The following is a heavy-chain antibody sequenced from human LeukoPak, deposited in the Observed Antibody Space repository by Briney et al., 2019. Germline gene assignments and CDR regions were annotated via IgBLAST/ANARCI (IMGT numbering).Heavy chain of an antibody. Sequence: GGSLRLSCAASGFTFDDYTMHWVRQAPGKGLEWVSLMSWNGVSTYYADSVKGRFTISRDNSKSSLYLQMNSLTTEDTAFYYCAKERGISGYFDYWGQGTLVTVSS. J-gene: IGHJ4*02. CDR2: MSWNGVST. D-gene: IGHD3-10*01. CDR1: GFTFDDYT. CDR3: AKERGISGYFDY. V-gene: IGHV3-43*01.